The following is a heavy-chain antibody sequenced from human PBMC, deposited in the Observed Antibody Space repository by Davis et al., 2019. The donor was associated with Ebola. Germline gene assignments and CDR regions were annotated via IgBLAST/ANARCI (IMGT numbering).Heavy chain of an antibody. CDR1: GYTFTSYA. V-gene: IGHV1-3*01. Sequence: ASVKVSCKASGYTFTSYAMHWVRQAPGQRLEWMGWINAGNGNTKYSQKFQGRVTMTRDTSTSTAYMELRSLRSDDTAVYYCARPPCTSCSMDVWGQGTTVTVSS. D-gene: IGHD2-2*01. J-gene: IGHJ6*02. CDR3: ARPPCTSCSMDV. CDR2: INAGNGNT.